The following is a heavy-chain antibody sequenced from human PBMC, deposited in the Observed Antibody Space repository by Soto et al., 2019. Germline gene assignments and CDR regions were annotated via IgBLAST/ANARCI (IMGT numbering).Heavy chain of an antibody. D-gene: IGHD3-3*01. V-gene: IGHV3-30-3*01. CDR2: ISYDGSNK. Sequence: QVQLVESGGGVVQPGRSLRLSCAASGFTFSSYAMHWVRQAPGKGLEWVAVISYDGSNKYYADSVKGRFTISRDNSKNTLYLQMNRLRAEDTAVYYCARDLLRFLEWLSIREYYYYYGMDVWGQGTTVTVSS. J-gene: IGHJ6*02. CDR1: GFTFSSYA. CDR3: ARDLLRFLEWLSIREYYYYYGMDV.